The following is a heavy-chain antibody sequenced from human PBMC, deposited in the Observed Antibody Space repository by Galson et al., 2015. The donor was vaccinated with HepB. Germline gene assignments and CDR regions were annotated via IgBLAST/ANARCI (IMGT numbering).Heavy chain of an antibody. CDR3: ARDRTAVTWVYGMDV. CDR1: GFTVSSNY. Sequence: SLRLSCAASGFTVSSNYMSWVRQAPGKGLEWVSVIYSAGSTYYTDSVKGRFTISRDNSKNTLYLQMNSLRAEDTAVYYCARDRTAVTWVYGMDVWGQGTTVTVSS. CDR2: IYSAGST. V-gene: IGHV3-53*01. J-gene: IGHJ6*02. D-gene: IGHD4-23*01.